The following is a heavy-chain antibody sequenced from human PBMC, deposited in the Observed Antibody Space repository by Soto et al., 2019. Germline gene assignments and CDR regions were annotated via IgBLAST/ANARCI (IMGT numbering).Heavy chain of an antibody. CDR1: GGTFSSHD. CDR2: MNPNSGNT. J-gene: IGHJ5*02. D-gene: IGHD3-3*01. V-gene: IGHV1-8*01. CDR3: ARNLMYDNPDFWSGSTRQGIFDP. Sequence: GASVKVSCKASGGTFSSHDINWVRQATGQGLEWMGWMNPNSGNTGYAQKFQGRVTMTRNTSISTAYMELSSLRSEDTAVYYCARNLMYDNPDFWSGSTRQGIFDPWGQGTLVTVSS.